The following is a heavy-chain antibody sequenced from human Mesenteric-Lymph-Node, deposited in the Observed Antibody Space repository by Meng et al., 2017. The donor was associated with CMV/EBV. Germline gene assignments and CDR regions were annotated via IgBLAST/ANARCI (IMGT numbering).Heavy chain of an antibody. J-gene: IGHJ4*02. V-gene: IGHV2-5*02. CDR3: AHSSGIAAAGPFYFDY. CDR1: GFSLSTSGVG. D-gene: IGHD6-13*01. Sequence: QITLKESGTTLVKPTQTLTLTGTFPGFSLSTSGVGGGWIRQPPGKALEWLALIYWDDDKRYSPSLKSRLTITKDTSKNQVVLTMTNMDPVDTATYYCAHSSGIAAAGPFYFDYWGQGTLVTVSS. CDR2: IYWDDDK.